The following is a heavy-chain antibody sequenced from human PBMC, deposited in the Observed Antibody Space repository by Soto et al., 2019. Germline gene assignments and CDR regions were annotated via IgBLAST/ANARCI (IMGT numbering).Heavy chain of an antibody. Sequence: GGSLRLSCAASGLTFSSYELNWVRQAPGKGLEWVSYISSSGSTICYADSVKGPFTISRDNAKNSLYLQMNSLRAEETAVYYCARRFSSGIYWFDPWGQGTLVTVSS. CDR3: ARRFSSGIYWFDP. CDR2: ISSSGSTI. CDR1: GLTFSSYE. J-gene: IGHJ5*02. V-gene: IGHV3-48*03. D-gene: IGHD3-22*01.